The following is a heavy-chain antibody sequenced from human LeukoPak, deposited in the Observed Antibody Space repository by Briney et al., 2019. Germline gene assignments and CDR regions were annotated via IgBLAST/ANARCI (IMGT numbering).Heavy chain of an antibody. CDR2: MNPNSGNT. V-gene: IGHV1-8*01. Sequence: GASVKVSCKASGYTFTSYDINWVRQATGQGLEWMGWMNPNSGNTGYAQKFQGRVTMTRNTSISTAYMELSSLRSEDTAVYYCARGVAVAGTRSWFDPWGQGTLVTVSS. CDR3: ARGVAVAGTRSWFDP. CDR1: GYTFTSYD. J-gene: IGHJ5*02. D-gene: IGHD6-19*01.